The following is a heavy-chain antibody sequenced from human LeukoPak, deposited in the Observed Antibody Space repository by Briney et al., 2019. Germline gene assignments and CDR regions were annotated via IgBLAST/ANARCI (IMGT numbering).Heavy chain of an antibody. D-gene: IGHD6-25*01. V-gene: IGHV1-8*02. CDR3: ARVDSSGFEY. J-gene: IGHJ4*02. CDR2: MNPNSGNT. CDR1: GYTFTGYY. Sequence: ASVKVSCKASGYTFTGYYMHWVRQAPGQGLEWMGWMNPNSGNTGYAQKFQGRVTMTRNTSISTAYMELSSLRSEDTAVYYCARVDSSGFEYWGQGTLVTASS.